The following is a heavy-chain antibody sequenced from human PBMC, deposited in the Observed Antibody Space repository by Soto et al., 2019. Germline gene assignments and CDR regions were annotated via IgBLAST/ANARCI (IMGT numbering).Heavy chain of an antibody. V-gene: IGHV3-20*04. J-gene: IGHJ3*02. CDR2: ITWNSGST. D-gene: IGHD6-19*01. Sequence: EVQLVESGGGVVRPGGSLRLSCAASGFMFDDFGMSWVRQAPGKGLEWVSGITWNSGSTGYADSVKGRFTISRDNAKNSLYLQMDSLRAEDTAFYYCARDVGVAVAVDAFDIWGQGTMVTVSS. CDR3: ARDVGVAVAVDAFDI. CDR1: GFMFDDFG.